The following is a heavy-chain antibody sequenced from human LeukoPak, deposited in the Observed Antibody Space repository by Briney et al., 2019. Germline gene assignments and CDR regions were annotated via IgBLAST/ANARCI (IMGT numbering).Heavy chain of an antibody. CDR3: ARELGINAFDV. CDR1: GYTLTNNH. Sequence: ASVKVSCKASGYTLTNNHLYWVRQAPGQGLEWMGWIDPNSGVTNSAQNFQGRLTMTTDTSINTAYMELSRLTSDDTTVYYCARELGINAFDVWGQGTLVTVSS. V-gene: IGHV1-2*02. J-gene: IGHJ3*01. CDR2: IDPNSGVT. D-gene: IGHD1-26*01.